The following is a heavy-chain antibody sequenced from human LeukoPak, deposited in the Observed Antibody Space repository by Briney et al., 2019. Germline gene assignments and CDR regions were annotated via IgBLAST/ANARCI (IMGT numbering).Heavy chain of an antibody. V-gene: IGHV4-30-2*01. CDR2: IYHSGST. D-gene: IGHD3-22*01. CDR1: GGSISRGGYS. Sequence: NSSQTLSLTCAVSGGSISRGGYSWSWIRQPPGKGLEWIGYIYHSGSTYYNPSLKSRVTISVDRSKSQFSLKLSSVTAADTAVYYCARGSVVVTPFDYWGQGTLVTVSS. CDR3: ARGSVVVTPFDY. J-gene: IGHJ4*02.